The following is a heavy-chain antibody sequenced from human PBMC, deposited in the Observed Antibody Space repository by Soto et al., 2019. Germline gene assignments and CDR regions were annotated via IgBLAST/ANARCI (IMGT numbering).Heavy chain of an antibody. CDR2: IYYSGST. CDR1: GGSISSSSYY. J-gene: IGHJ6*02. CDR3: ARSHDYDYVWGGYRRVYGMDV. Sequence: PSETLSLTCTVSGGSISSSSYYWGWIRQPPGKGLEWIGSIYYSGSTYYNPSLKSRVTISVDTSKNQFSLKLSSVTAADTAVYYCARSHDYDYVWGGYRRVYGMDVWGQGTTVTVSS. D-gene: IGHD3-16*02. V-gene: IGHV4-39*01.